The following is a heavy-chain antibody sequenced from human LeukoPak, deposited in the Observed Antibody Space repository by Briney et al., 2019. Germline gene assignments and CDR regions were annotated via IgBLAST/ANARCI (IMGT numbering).Heavy chain of an antibody. CDR3: ARDGVWGIVVVPAATYFDY. CDR1: GFTFDDYG. Sequence: AGGSLRLSCAASGFTFDDYGISWVRQAPGKGLEWVSGINWNGGSTGYADSVKGRFTISRDNAKNSLYLQMNSLRAEDTALYYCARDGVWGIVVVPAATYFDYWGQGTLVTVSS. D-gene: IGHD2-2*01. CDR2: INWNGGST. J-gene: IGHJ4*02. V-gene: IGHV3-20*04.